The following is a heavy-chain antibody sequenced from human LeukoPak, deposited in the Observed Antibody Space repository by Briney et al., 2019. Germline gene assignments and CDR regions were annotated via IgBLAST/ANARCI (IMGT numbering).Heavy chain of an antibody. V-gene: IGHV3-74*01. J-gene: IGHJ5*02. CDR2: INSDGSST. CDR3: ARSKGYSDYGSGSYYFRYLKDSNWFDP. D-gene: IGHD3-10*01. CDR1: GFTFSRYG. Sequence: PGGSLRLSCAASGFTFSRYGMHWVRQAPGKGLVWVSRINSDGSSTSYADSVKGRFTISRDNAKNTLYLQMNSLRAEDTAVYYCARSKGYSDYGSGSYYFRYLKDSNWFDPWGQGTLVTVSS.